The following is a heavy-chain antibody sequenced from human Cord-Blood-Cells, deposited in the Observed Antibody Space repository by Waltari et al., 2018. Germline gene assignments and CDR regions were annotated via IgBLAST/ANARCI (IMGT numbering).Heavy chain of an antibody. V-gene: IGHV3-30-3*01. CDR2: ISYDGSNK. D-gene: IGHD1-1*01. CDR3: ARDKAGTTQGAFDI. Sequence: QVQLVESGGGVVQPGRSLRLSCAASGFTFSSYAMHWVRQAPGKGLRWVAVISYDGSNKYYADSVKGRFTISRDNSKNTLYLQMNSLRAEDTAVYYCARDKAGTTQGAFDIWGQGTMVTVSS. J-gene: IGHJ3*02. CDR1: GFTFSSYA.